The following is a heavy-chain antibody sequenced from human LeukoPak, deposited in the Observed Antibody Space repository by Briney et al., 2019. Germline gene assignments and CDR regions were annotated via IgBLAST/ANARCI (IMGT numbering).Heavy chain of an antibody. D-gene: IGHD5-12*01. J-gene: IGHJ4*02. CDR2: IYYSGST. V-gene: IGHV4-59*12. CDR1: GGSISSYY. CDR3: ARDGMATIFGGYYFDY. Sequence: PSETLSLTCTVSGGSISSYYWSWIRQPPGKGLEWIGYIYYSGSTNYNPSLKSRVTISVDTSKNQFSLKLSSVTAADTAVYYCARDGMATIFGGYYFDYWGQGTLVTVSS.